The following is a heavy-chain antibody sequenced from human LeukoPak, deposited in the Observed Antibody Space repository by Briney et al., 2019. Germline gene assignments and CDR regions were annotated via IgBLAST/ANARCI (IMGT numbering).Heavy chain of an antibody. V-gene: IGHV5-51*01. Sequence: GEALKISCTGSGYSFTNYWIAWVRQMPGKGLEWMGINYPGDSETTYSPSFQGQVTISADKSITTTYLQWSRLEASDTAVYYCARGRGYCSSSSCYDFDYLGQGTLVTVSS. J-gene: IGHJ4*02. CDR2: NYPGDSET. D-gene: IGHD2-2*01. CDR3: ARGRGYCSSSSCYDFDY. CDR1: GYSFTNYW.